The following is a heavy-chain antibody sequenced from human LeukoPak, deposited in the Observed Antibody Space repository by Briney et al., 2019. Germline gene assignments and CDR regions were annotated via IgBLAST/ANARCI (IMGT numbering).Heavy chain of an antibody. CDR2: IYYSGST. CDR1: GGSISTYY. Sequence: PSETLSLTCTVSGGSISTYYWSWVRQPPGKGLEWLGYIYYSGSTNYNPSLKSRVTISEDTSKNQFSLNLNSVTAADTAEYFCARTPGSAYYPYYYMDVWGKGTTVTVSS. J-gene: IGHJ6*03. D-gene: IGHD6-19*01. CDR3: ARTPGSAYYPYYYMDV. V-gene: IGHV4-59*01.